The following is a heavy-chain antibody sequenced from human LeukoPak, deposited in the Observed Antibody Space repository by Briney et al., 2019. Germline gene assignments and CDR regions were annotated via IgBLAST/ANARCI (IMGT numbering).Heavy chain of an antibody. CDR1: GGSFSGYY. CDR2: INHSGST. Sequence: MSSETLSLTCAVYGGSFSGYYRSWIRQPPGKGLEWIGEINHSGSTNYNPSLKSRVTISVDTSKNQFSLKLSSVTAADTAVYYCARGEGYYYYYMDVWGKGTTVTVSS. J-gene: IGHJ6*03. V-gene: IGHV4-34*01. CDR3: ARGEGYYYYYMDV.